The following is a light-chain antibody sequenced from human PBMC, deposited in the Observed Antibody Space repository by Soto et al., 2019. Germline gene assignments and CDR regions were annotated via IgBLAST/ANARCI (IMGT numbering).Light chain of an antibody. CDR1: QSVSSSY. J-gene: IGKJ1*01. CDR2: GAS. V-gene: IGKV3-20*01. CDR3: QQYGSSPWT. Sequence: EIVLTQSPGTLSLSPGERATLSCRASQSVSSSYLAGYQQKPGQAPRLLIYGASSRATGIPDRFRGSGSGTDFSLTISRLEPEDFAVYYCQQYGSSPWTFGQGTKVEIK.